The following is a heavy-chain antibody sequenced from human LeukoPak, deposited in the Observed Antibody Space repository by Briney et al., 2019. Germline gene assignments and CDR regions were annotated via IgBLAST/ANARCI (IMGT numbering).Heavy chain of an antibody. Sequence: ASVKVSCKASGYTFTSYDINWVRQAPGQGLEWMGIINPSGGSTSYAQKFQGRVTMTRDMSTSTVYMELSSLRSEDTAVYYCARDRRSGYYSYDYWGQGTLVTVSS. CDR3: ARDRRSGYYSYDY. CDR1: GYTFTSYD. J-gene: IGHJ4*02. V-gene: IGHV1-46*01. CDR2: INPSGGST. D-gene: IGHD3-22*01.